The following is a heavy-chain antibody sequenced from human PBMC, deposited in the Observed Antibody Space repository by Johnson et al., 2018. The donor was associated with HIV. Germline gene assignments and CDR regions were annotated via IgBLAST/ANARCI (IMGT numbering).Heavy chain of an antibody. V-gene: IGHV3-30*02. D-gene: IGHD2-21*02. Sequence: QVQLVESGGGVVQPGGSLRLSCAASGFTFRSYGMHWVRQAPGKGLEWVAFIRYDGGNKYYVDSVKGRFTISRDNAKNSLYLQMNSLRAEDTAVYYCARSLCGGDCFSDAFDIWGQGTMVTVSS. J-gene: IGHJ3*02. CDR2: IRYDGGNK. CDR1: GFTFRSYG. CDR3: ARSLCGGDCFSDAFDI.